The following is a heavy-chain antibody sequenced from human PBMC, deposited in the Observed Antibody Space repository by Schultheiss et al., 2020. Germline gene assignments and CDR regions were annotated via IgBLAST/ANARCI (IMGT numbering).Heavy chain of an antibody. CDR1: GFTFSSYA. Sequence: GGSLRLSCAASGFTFSSYAMSWVRQAPGKGLEWVSAISGSGGSTYYADSVKGRFTISRDNSKNTLYLQMNSLRAEDTAVYYCAKVSRPLAAYHPMDVWGKGTTVNGYS. D-gene: IGHD6-13*01. V-gene: IGHV3-23*01. CDR2: ISGSGGST. J-gene: IGHJ6*04. CDR3: AKVSRPLAAYHPMDV.